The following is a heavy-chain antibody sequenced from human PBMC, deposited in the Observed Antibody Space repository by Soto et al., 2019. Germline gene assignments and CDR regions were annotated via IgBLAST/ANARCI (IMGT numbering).Heavy chain of an antibody. CDR3: AKGGYTSYYDY. D-gene: IGHD5-18*01. J-gene: IGHJ4*02. CDR1: GFNFRSYA. CDR2: IRASGDTT. Sequence: EVQLLESGGGLVQPGGSLRLSCAASGFNFRSYAMTWVRQAPGKGLEWVSTIRASGDTTFYADSVKGRITISRDNSKNTVSLQMNTLAADDTAVYFCAKGGYTSYYDYWGQGILVTVSS. V-gene: IGHV3-23*01.